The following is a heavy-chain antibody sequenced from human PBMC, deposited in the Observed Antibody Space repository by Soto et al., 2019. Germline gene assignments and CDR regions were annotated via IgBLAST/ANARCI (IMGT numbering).Heavy chain of an antibody. CDR2: IYWDDDK. J-gene: IGHJ1*01. CDR3: AHSYYYDSSGYYYSGYFQH. Sequence: QITLKESGPTLVKPTQTLTLTYTFSGFSLSTTGVGVGWIRQPPGKALEWLALIYWDDDKRYSPSLKSRLTITKDTSKNQVVLTMTNMDPVDTATYYCAHSYYYDSSGYYYSGYFQHWGQGTLVTVSS. D-gene: IGHD3-22*01. CDR1: GFSLSTTGVG. V-gene: IGHV2-5*02.